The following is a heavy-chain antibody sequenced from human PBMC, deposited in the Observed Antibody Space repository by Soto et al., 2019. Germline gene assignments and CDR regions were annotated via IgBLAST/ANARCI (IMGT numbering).Heavy chain of an antibody. CDR1: GFTFSSYA. V-gene: IGHV3-23*01. Sequence: GGSLRLSCAASGFTFSSYAMSWVRQAPGKGLEWVSAISGSGGSTYYADSVKGRFTISRDNSKNTLYLQMNSLRAEDTAVYYCAKGVVGHYYYYGMDVWGQGTTVTVSS. CDR3: AKGVVGHYYYYGMDV. D-gene: IGHD2-15*01. J-gene: IGHJ6*02. CDR2: ISGSGGST.